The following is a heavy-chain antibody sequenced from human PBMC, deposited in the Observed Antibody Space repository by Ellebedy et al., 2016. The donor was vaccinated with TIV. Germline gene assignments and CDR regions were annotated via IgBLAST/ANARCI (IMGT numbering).Heavy chain of an antibody. J-gene: IGHJ6*02. CDR3: ARGAARYGMDV. Sequence: AASVKVSCKASGGTFSSYAISWVRQAPGQGLEWMGWISAYNGNTNYAQKLQGRVTMTTDTSTSTAYMELRSLRSDDTAVYYCARGAARYGMDVWGQGTTVTVSS. D-gene: IGHD2-15*01. CDR2: ISAYNGNT. V-gene: IGHV1-18*01. CDR1: GGTFSSYA.